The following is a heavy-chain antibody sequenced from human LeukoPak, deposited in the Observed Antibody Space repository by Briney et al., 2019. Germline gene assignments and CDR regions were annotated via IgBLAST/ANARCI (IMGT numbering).Heavy chain of an antibody. D-gene: IGHD6-19*01. V-gene: IGHV3-7*01. CDR2: IKRDGSQK. CDR3: ARETPDSSGWD. Sequence: GGSLRLSCAASGFTFSSYGMSWVRQAPGKGLEWVANIKRDGSQKYYVDSVKGRFTISRDNAKNSLYLQMNSLRAEDTAIYYCARETPDSSGWDWGQGTLVTVSS. CDR1: GFTFSSYG. J-gene: IGHJ4*02.